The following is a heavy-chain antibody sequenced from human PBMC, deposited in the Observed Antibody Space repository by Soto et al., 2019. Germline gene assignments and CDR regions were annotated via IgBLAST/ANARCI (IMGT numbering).Heavy chain of an antibody. J-gene: IGHJ4*02. CDR2: INANGGSP. V-gene: IGHV1-46*01. Sequence: QVQLVQSGAEGKKPGASVKVSCKASGYIFISYYIHWVRQARGQGLECMGIINANGGSPTYAQKFQGRLTMTRDTSTSTVYMEMSSLTSDDTAVYYCARDSQGVVLFDFWGQGTLVTVSS. D-gene: IGHD2-15*01. CDR3: ARDSQGVVLFDF. CDR1: GYIFISYY.